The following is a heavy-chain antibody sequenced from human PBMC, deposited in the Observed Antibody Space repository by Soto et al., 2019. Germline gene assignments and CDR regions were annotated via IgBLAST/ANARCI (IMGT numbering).Heavy chain of an antibody. V-gene: IGHV4-59*01. CDR1: GGSISSYY. D-gene: IGHD1-26*01. CDR2: IYYSGST. J-gene: IGHJ4*02. CDR3: ARAQSRGSYYRVPQYYFDS. Sequence: QVQLQESGPGLVKPSETLSLTCTVSGGSISSYYWSWIRQPPGKGLEWIGYIYYSGSTNYNPSHKSRVTISVDTSKNQFSLKLSSVTAADTAVYYCARAQSRGSYYRVPQYYFDSWGQGTLVTVSS.